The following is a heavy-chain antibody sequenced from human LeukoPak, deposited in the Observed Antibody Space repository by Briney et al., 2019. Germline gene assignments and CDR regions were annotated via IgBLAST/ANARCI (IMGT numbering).Heavy chain of an antibody. CDR3: AKDWGSSGWYNYFDP. Sequence: GGSLRLSCAVSGFTISSHGMHWVRQAPGKGLEWVAMISYDGNSKYYGDSVKGRLTISRDNSKNTLYLQMDSLRTEDTAVYYCAKDWGSSGWYNYFDPWGQGTLVTVSS. V-gene: IGHV3-30*18. CDR2: ISYDGNSK. J-gene: IGHJ5*02. CDR1: GFTISSHG. D-gene: IGHD6-19*01.